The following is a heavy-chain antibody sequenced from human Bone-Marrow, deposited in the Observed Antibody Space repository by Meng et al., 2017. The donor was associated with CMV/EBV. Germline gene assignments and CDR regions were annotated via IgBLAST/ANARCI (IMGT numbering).Heavy chain of an antibody. J-gene: IGHJ4*02. CDR3: ARDLLGLLRGPFDY. CDR1: GYTFTSYD. D-gene: IGHD2/OR15-2a*01. V-gene: IGHV1-8*03. CDR2: MNPNSGNT. Sequence: ASVKVSCKASGYTFTSYDINWVRQATGQGLEWMGWMNPNSGNTGYAQKFQGRVTITRNTSISTAYMELSSLRSEDTAVYYCARDLLGLLRGPFDYWGQGTLVTVSS.